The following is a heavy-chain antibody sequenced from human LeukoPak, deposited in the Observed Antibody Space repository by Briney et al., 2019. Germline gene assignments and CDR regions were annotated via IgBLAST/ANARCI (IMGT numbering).Heavy chain of an antibody. CDR1: GFTFSSYS. Sequence: PGGSLRLSCAVSGFTFSSYSMNWVYQAPGKGLEWVSSISSSSSYIYYADSVKGRFTISRDNAKNSLYLQMNSLRAEDTAVYYCARDSVGGGDYGDFPFDYWGQGTLVTVSS. CDR2: ISSSSSYI. CDR3: ARDSVGGGDYGDFPFDY. J-gene: IGHJ4*02. V-gene: IGHV3-21*01. D-gene: IGHD4-17*01.